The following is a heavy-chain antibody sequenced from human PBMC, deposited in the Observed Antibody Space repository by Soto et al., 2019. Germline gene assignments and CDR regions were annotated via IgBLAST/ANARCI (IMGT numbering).Heavy chain of an antibody. D-gene: IGHD3-9*01. CDR3: ARDDYYDLLTGYFDDAFDI. Sequence: EVQLVESGGGLVKPGGSLRLSCAASGFSFSSYGMNWVRQAPGKGLEWVSSISTSGGYIYYADSVKGRFTISRDNAKNSLYLQMNSLRAEDTAVYYCARDDYYDLLTGYFDDAFDIWGQGTVVTVSS. CDR2: ISTSGGYI. V-gene: IGHV3-21*01. J-gene: IGHJ3*02. CDR1: GFSFSSYG.